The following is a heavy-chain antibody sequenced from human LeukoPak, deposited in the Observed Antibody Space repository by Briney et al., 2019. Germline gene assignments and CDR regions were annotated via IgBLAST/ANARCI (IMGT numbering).Heavy chain of an antibody. CDR2: ISWNSGSI. J-gene: IGHJ4*02. CDR1: GFTFDDYA. CDR3: AKDLIAAAGTFIFDY. Sequence: SGGSLRLSCAASGFTFDDYAMHWVRQAPGKGLEWVSGISWNSGSIGYADSVKGRFTISRDNATNSLYLQMNSLRAEDTALYYCAKDLIAAAGTFIFDYWGQGTLVTVSS. V-gene: IGHV3-9*01. D-gene: IGHD6-13*01.